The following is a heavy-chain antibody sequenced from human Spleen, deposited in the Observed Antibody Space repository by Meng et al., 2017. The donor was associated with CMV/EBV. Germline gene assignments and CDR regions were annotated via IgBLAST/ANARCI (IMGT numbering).Heavy chain of an antibody. CDR3: ASDRYCGTTDCYSGFDY. CDR1: GFTFSTYS. Sequence: GGSLRLSCAASGFTFSTYSMNWVRQAPGRGLEWVSSVSSSSSFINYADSVKGRFTISRDNAKNSLYLQMNSLRAEDTAVYYCASDRYCGTTDCYSGFDYWGQGALVTVSS. CDR2: VSSSSSFI. D-gene: IGHD2-2*01. J-gene: IGHJ4*02. V-gene: IGHV3-21*01.